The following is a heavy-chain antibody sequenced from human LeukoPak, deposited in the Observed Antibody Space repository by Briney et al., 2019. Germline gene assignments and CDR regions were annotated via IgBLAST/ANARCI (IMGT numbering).Heavy chain of an antibody. Sequence: ASVKVSCKASGYTFTGYYMHWVRQAPGQGLEWMGWINPNSGGTNYAQKFQGRVTMTRDTSISTAYMELSRLRSDDTAVYYRARDLPSPYSSGWYAGYWGQGTLVTVSS. CDR2: INPNSGGT. V-gene: IGHV1-2*02. J-gene: IGHJ4*02. D-gene: IGHD6-19*01. CDR3: ARDLPSPYSSGWYAGY. CDR1: GYTFTGYY.